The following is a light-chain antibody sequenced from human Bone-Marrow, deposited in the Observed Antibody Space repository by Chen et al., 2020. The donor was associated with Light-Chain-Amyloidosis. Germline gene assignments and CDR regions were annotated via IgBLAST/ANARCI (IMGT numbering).Light chain of an antibody. J-gene: IGKJ2*01. CDR3: QQSYMAPYT. CDR2: AAS. CDR1: QSISTY. Sequence: DIQMTQSPSSLSASVGDRVIITCRASQSISTYLNWYQQKPGEAPKFLIYAASSLQSGVPSRFSGSGTGTDFTLTISSLQPEDFATYHCQQSYMAPYTFGQVTKLEVK. V-gene: IGKV1-39*01.